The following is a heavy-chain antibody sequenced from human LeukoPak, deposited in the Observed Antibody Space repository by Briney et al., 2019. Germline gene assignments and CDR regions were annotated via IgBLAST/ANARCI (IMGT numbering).Heavy chain of an antibody. V-gene: IGHV4-31*03. CDR3: ARSSGWAAAHKDSPDY. Sequence: TSETLSLTCTVSGGSISSGGYYWSWIRQHPGKGLEWIGYIYYSGSTYYNPSLKSRVTISVDTSKNQFSLKLSSVTAADTAVYYCARSSGWAAAHKDSPDYWGQGTLVTVSS. D-gene: IGHD6-13*01. CDR2: IYYSGST. CDR1: GGSISSGGYY. J-gene: IGHJ4*02.